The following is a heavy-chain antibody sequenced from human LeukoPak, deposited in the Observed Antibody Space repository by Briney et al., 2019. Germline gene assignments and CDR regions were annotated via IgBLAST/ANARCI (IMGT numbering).Heavy chain of an antibody. V-gene: IGHV3-23*01. CDR3: AKATVAGTGFVDY. CDR1: GFTFSSYA. D-gene: IGHD6-19*01. Sequence: GGSLRLSCAASGFTFSSYAMSWVRQAPGKGLEWVSAISGSGGSTYYADSVKGRFTISRDNPKNTLYLQMNNLRAEDTAVYYCAKATVAGTGFVDYWGQGTLVTVSS. J-gene: IGHJ4*02. CDR2: ISGSGGST.